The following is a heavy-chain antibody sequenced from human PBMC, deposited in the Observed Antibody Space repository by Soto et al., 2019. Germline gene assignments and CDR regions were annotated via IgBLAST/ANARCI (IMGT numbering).Heavy chain of an antibody. Sequence: QVQLVQSGAEVKKPGASVKVSCKASGYIFTAYSMHWVRQAPGQGLEWMGVVNPSGGSTNYAQKFQGRITMTRDTSTSTVYMELGGLRSEDTAVYYCAREVNCSDGICYSEYFLRWGQGTLVTVSS. V-gene: IGHV1-46*01. J-gene: IGHJ1*01. CDR2: VNPSGGST. CDR3: AREVNCSDGICYSEYFLR. D-gene: IGHD2-15*01. CDR1: GYIFTAYS.